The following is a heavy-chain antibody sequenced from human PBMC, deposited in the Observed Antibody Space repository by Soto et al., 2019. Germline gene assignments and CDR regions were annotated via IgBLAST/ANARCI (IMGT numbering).Heavy chain of an antibody. CDR1: GGSLSSGGYS. Sequence: SETLSLTCAVSGGSLSSGGYSWSWIRQPPGKGLEWIGYIYHSGSTYYNPSLKSRVTISVDRSKNQFSLKLSSVTAADTAVYYCAREDYGDYGGYFDYWGQGSLVTVSS. CDR3: AREDYGDYGGYFDY. D-gene: IGHD4-17*01. J-gene: IGHJ4*02. V-gene: IGHV4-30-2*01. CDR2: IYHSGST.